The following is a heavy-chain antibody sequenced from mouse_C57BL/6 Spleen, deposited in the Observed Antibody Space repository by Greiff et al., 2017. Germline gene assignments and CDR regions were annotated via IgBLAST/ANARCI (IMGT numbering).Heavy chain of an antibody. V-gene: IGHV1-69*01. Sequence: QVQLQQPGAELVMPGASVKLSCKASGYTFTSYWMHWVKQRPGQGLEWIGEIDPSDSYTNYNQKFKGKSTLTVDKSSSTAYMQLSSLTSEDSAVYYCARSYYGSPCAMDYWGQGTSVTVSS. CDR2: IDPSDSYT. D-gene: IGHD1-1*01. CDR1: GYTFTSYW. J-gene: IGHJ4*01. CDR3: ARSYYGSPCAMDY.